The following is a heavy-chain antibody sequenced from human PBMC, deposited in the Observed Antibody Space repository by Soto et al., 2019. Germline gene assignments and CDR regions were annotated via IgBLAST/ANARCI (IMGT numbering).Heavy chain of an antibody. CDR2: IYWNDDE. Sequence: SGPTLVNPTQTLTLTCTFSGFSLSSNGVGVGWIRQPPGEALEWLALIYWNDDERYSPSLKSRLTISKDTSKNQVVLTMTNMDPVDTATYYCASTDRVSRYFDNWGQGTPVTVPS. V-gene: IGHV2-5*01. J-gene: IGHJ4*02. CDR3: ASTDRVSRYFDN. D-gene: IGHD5-12*01. CDR1: GFSLSSNGVG.